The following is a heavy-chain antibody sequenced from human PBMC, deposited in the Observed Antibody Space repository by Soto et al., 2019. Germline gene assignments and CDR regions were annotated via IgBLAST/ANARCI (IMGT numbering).Heavy chain of an antibody. CDR2: IIPIFGTA. V-gene: IGHV1-69*13. CDR3: ARSEGGFYGMDV. D-gene: IGHD1-26*01. CDR1: GGTFSSYA. Sequence: GASVKVSCKASGGTFSSYAISWVRQAPGQGLEWMGGIIPIFGTANYAQKFQGRVTITADESTSTAYMELSSLRSEDTAVYYCARSEGGFYGMDVWGQGTTVTVSS. J-gene: IGHJ6*02.